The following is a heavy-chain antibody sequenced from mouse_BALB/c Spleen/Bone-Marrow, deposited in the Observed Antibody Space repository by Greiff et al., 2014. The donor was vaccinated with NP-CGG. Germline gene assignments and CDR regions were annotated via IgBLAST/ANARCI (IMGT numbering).Heavy chain of an antibody. CDR2: IYPGDGDS. V-gene: IGHV1-87*01. Sequence: VQLVESGAELARPGASVRLSCKASGYTFTSYWMQWVKQRPGQGLEWIGAIYPGDGDSRYTQKFKGKATLNADKSSSTAYMQLSSLASEDSAVYYCARGDYDYDDWFAYWGQGTLVTVSA. CDR1: GYTFTSYW. CDR3: ARGDYDYDDWFAY. D-gene: IGHD2-4*01. J-gene: IGHJ3*01.